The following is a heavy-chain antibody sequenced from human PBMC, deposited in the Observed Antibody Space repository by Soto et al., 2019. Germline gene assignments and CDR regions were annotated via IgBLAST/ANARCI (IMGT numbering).Heavy chain of an antibody. J-gene: IGHJ4*02. CDR1: GFTFDDYA. CDR2: ISWNSGSI. Sequence: GGSLRLSCAASGFTFDDYAMHWVRQAPGKGLEWVSGISWNSGSIGYVDSVKGRFTISRDNAKNSLYLQMNSLRAEDTALYYCAKGGVRYFDWLLSRYFDYWGQGTLVTVSS. V-gene: IGHV3-9*01. D-gene: IGHD3-9*01. CDR3: AKGGVRYFDWLLSRYFDY.